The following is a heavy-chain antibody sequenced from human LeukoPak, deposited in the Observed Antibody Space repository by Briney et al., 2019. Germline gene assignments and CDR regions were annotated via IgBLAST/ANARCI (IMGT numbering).Heavy chain of an antibody. Sequence: ASVKVSCKASGYTFASYSMHWVRQAPGQGLEWMGVINPSGGSTGYAQKFQGRVTMTRDMSTSTVYMDLRSLRSEDTAVYYCARGPYHYDSSGYYHPDYWGQGTLVSVSS. D-gene: IGHD3-22*01. J-gene: IGHJ4*02. CDR1: GYTFASYS. V-gene: IGHV1-46*01. CDR2: INPSGGST. CDR3: ARGPYHYDSSGYYHPDY.